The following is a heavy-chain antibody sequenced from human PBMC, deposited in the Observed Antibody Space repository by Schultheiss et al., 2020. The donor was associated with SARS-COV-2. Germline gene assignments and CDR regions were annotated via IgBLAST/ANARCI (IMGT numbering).Heavy chain of an antibody. D-gene: IGHD2-2*02. Sequence: SETLSLTCTVSGGSISSYYWSWIRQPPGKGLEWIGYIYYSGSTNYNPSLKSRVTISVDTSKNQFSLKLSSVTAADTAVYYCTTGVVVVPAAIVYWGQGTLVTVSS. CDR2: IYYSGST. CDR1: GGSISSYY. CDR3: TTGVVVVPAAIVY. V-gene: IGHV4-59*01. J-gene: IGHJ4*02.